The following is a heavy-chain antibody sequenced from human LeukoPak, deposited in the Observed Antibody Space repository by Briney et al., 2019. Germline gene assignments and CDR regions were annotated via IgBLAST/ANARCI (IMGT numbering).Heavy chain of an antibody. CDR1: GGTFSSYA. CDR3: AREVVVAATPIAWFDP. V-gene: IGHV1-18*01. CDR2: ISAYNGNT. Sequence: ASVKVSCKASGGTFSSYAISWVRQAPGQGLEWMGWISAYNGNTNYAQKLQGRVTMTTDTSTSTVYMELSSLRSEDTAVYYCAREVVVAATPIAWFDPWGQGTLVTVSS. D-gene: IGHD2-15*01. J-gene: IGHJ5*02.